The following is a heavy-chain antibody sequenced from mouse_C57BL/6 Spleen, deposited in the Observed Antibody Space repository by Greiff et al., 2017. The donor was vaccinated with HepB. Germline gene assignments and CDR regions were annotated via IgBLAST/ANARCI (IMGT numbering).Heavy chain of an antibody. CDR1: GYTFTDYY. J-gene: IGHJ2*01. D-gene: IGHD2-3*01. Sequence: VQLQQSGPELVKPGASVKISCKASGYTFTDYYMNWVKQSHGKSLEWIGDINPNNGGTSYNQKFKGKATLTVDKSSSTAYMELRSLTSEDSAVYYCARGGYDGRFDYWGQGTTLTVSS. CDR3: ARGGYDGRFDY. CDR2: INPNNGGT. V-gene: IGHV1-26*01.